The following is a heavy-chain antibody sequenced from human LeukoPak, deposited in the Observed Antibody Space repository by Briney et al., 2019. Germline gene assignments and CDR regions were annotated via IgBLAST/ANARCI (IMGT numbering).Heavy chain of an antibody. CDR3: ARGLESYDLWSRHGKYFDY. CDR1: LGSFIGYY. V-gene: IGHV4-34*01. J-gene: IGHJ4*02. Sequence: PLETLSLTCALYLGSFIGYYWGGIRQPPAKGVEWIGGVYQSGSTNYNPSLKRRVTISVDTSKHQFSLKLSSVTAADTAVYYCARGLESYDLWSRHGKYFDYWGQGTQVTVSS. D-gene: IGHD3-3*01. CDR2: VYQSGST.